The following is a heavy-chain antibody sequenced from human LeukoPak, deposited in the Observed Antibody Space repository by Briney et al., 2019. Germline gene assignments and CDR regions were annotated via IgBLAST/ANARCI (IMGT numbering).Heavy chain of an antibody. J-gene: IGHJ4*02. Sequence: GGCLRLSCAASGFTFSSYAMHWVRQAPGKGLEWVAVISYDGSNKYYADSVKGRFTISRDNSKNTLYLQMNSLRAEDTAVYYCARGWIQLGGLVLDYWGQGTLVTVSS. CDR2: ISYDGSNK. CDR1: GFTFSSYA. CDR3: ARGWIQLGGLVLDY. D-gene: IGHD5-18*01. V-gene: IGHV3-30*04.